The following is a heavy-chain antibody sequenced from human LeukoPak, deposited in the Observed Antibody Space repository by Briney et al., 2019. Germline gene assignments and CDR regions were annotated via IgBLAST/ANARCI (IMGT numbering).Heavy chain of an antibody. CDR2: INHSGST. CDR1: GGSFSGYY. Sequence: SETLSLTCAVYGGSFSGYYWSWIRQPPGKGLEWIGEINHSGSTNYNPSPKSRVTISVDTSKNQFSLKLSSVTAADTAVYYCASIAVAGITPGRFDPWGQGTLVTVSS. CDR3: ASIAVAGITPGRFDP. J-gene: IGHJ5*02. V-gene: IGHV4-34*01. D-gene: IGHD6-19*01.